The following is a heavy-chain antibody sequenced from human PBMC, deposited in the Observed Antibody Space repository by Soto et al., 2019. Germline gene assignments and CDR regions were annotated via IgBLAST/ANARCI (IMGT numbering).Heavy chain of an antibody. CDR3: ASDLRVVIGHYGMDV. V-gene: IGHV3-64*01. D-gene: IGHD3-3*01. CDR2: ISSNGGST. Sequence: GSLRLSCAASGFTFSSYAMHWVRQAPGKGLEYVSAISSNGGSTYYANSVKGRFTISRDNSKNTLYLQMGSLRAEDMAVYYCASDLRVVIGHYGMDVWGQGTTVTVSS. J-gene: IGHJ6*02. CDR1: GFTFSSYA.